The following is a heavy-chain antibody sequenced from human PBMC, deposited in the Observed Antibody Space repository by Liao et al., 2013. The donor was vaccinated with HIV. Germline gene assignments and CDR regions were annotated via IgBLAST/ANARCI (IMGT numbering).Heavy chain of an antibody. Sequence: QLQLQESGSGLVKPSQTLSLTCTVSGGSISSYYWSWIRQPPGKGLEWIGEINHSGSTNYNPSLKSRVTISVDTSKNQFSLKLSSVTAADTAVYYCARARGYCSSTSCYEHYMDVWGKGTTVTVSS. V-gene: IGHV4-34*09. CDR3: ARARGYCSSTSCYEHYMDV. CDR2: INHSGST. J-gene: IGHJ6*03. CDR1: GGSISSYY. D-gene: IGHD2-2*01.